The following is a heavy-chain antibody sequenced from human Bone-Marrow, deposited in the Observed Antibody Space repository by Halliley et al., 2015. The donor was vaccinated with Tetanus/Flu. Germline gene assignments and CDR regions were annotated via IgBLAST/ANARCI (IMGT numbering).Heavy chain of an antibody. CDR3: ARDPLRGRTTYPGMDV. D-gene: IGHD1-7*01. J-gene: IGHJ6*02. Sequence: YIFINGDTPYNPSIKGRVTMSVDRSNNKFSLRLTSVTAADTAVYYCARDPLRGRTTYPGMDVWGQGSTVTVSS. CDR2: IFINGDT. V-gene: IGHV4-59*01.